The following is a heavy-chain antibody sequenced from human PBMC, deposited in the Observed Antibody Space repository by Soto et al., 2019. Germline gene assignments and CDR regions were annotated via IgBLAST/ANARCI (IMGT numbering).Heavy chain of an antibody. D-gene: IGHD7-27*01. CDR2: ISSSSSYI. J-gene: IGHJ3*02. CDR3: ARDGVRWGAFDI. CDR1: GFTFSSYS. V-gene: IGHV3-21*01. Sequence: GGSLRLSCAASGFTFSSYSMNWVRQAPGKGLEWVSSISSSSSYIYYADSVKGRFTISRDNAKNSLYLQMNSLRAEDTAVYYCARDGVRWGAFDIWGQGTMVTVSS.